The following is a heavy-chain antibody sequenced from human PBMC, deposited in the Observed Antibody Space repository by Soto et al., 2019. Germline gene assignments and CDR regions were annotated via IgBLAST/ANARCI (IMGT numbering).Heavy chain of an antibody. CDR2: IYYSGST. CDR3: ARLGPYDFWSGYYSVRGGKGEPYYYFYYYMDV. Sequence: PSETLSLTCTVSGGSISSSSYYWGWIRQPPGKGLEWIGSIYYSGSTYYNPSPKSRVTISVDTSKNQFSLKLSSVTAADTAVYYCARLGPYDFWSGYYSVRGGKGEPYYYFYYYMDVWGKGTTVT. CDR1: GGSISSSSYY. D-gene: IGHD3-3*01. V-gene: IGHV4-39*01. J-gene: IGHJ6*03.